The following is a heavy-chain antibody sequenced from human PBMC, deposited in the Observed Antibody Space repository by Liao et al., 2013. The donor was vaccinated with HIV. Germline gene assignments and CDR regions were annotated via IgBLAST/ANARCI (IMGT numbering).Heavy chain of an antibody. CDR3: ARVQWXPAPNWYSDL. V-gene: IGHV4-61*02. Sequence: QVRLQESGPGLVKPSQTLSLTCTVSGDLIRRDNYYWTWIRQPAGKGLEWIGTYLYRYVNHWDHQLQPLPQESSLHICRHVQQPRLPQADFCDRADTAVITCARVQWXPAPNWYSDLWAVAPWS. D-gene: IGHD1-26*01. CDR1: GDLIRRDNYY. J-gene: IGHJ2*01. CDR2: LYRYVNHWDH.